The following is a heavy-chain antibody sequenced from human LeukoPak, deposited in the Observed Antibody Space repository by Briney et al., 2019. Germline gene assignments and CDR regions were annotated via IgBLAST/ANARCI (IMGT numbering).Heavy chain of an antibody. CDR1: GLTFRSYW. D-gene: IGHD3-16*01. J-gene: IGHJ4*02. CDR3: ARGRGLDY. Sequence: PGGSLRLSCAASGLTFRSYWMSWVRQAPGKGLEWVANIKQDGSEEYYVDSVKGRFTISRDNAKNSLYLQMNSLRAEDTAMYYCARGRGLDYWGQGTLVTVSS. V-gene: IGHV3-7*04. CDR2: IKQDGSEE.